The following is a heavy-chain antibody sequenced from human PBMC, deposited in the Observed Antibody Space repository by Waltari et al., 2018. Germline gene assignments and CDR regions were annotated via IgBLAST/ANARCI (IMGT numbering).Heavy chain of an antibody. CDR2: IYSGGST. V-gene: IGHV3-53*01. J-gene: IGHJ5*02. CDR1: GFSVSGVY. D-gene: IGHD1-26*01. Sequence: EVQLVESGGGLFQPGGSLRLSWAASGFSVSGVYMTWVRQAPGKGLQWVSIIYSGGSTYYADSGKGRFTISRDNSKNTVFLQMNSLRVDDTAVYYCARPVGNETWGQGTLVTVSS. CDR3: ARPVGNET.